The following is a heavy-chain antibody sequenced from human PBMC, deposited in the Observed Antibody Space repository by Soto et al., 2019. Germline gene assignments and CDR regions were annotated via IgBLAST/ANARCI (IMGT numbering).Heavy chain of an antibody. D-gene: IGHD2-2*01. CDR2: IFSNDEK. Sequence: QVTLKESGPVLVKPTETLTLTCTVSGFSLSNARMGVSWIRQPPGKALEWLAHIFSNDEKSYSTSLKSRLTISKDTSKSQVVLTMTNMDPVDTATYYCARRDPTMPWGYFDYWGQGTLVTVSS. J-gene: IGHJ4*02. CDR1: GFSLSNARMG. V-gene: IGHV2-26*01. CDR3: ARRDPTMPWGYFDY.